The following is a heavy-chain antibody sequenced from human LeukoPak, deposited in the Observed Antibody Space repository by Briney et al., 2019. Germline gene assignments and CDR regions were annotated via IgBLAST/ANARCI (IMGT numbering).Heavy chain of an antibody. D-gene: IGHD4-23*01. CDR3: ARGRWSWFDP. J-gene: IGHJ5*02. CDR1: GGSITSYY. V-gene: IGHV4-34*01. CDR2: INHSGST. Sequence: SETLSLTCTVSGGSITSYYWSWIRQPPGKGLEWIGEINHSGSTNYNPSLKSRVTISVDTSKNQFSLKLSSVTAADTAVYYCARGRWSWFDPWGQGTLVTVSS.